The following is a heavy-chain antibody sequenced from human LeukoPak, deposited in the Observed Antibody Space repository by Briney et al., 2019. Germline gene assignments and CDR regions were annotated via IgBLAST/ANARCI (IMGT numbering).Heavy chain of an antibody. D-gene: IGHD6-13*01. Sequence: ASVKVSCKASGYTFTGYYMHWVRQAPGQGLEWMGRINPNSGGTNYAQKFQGRVTMTRDTSISTAYMELSRLRSDGTAVYYCARYSSSSTYFDYWGQGTLVTVPS. V-gene: IGHV1-2*06. CDR1: GYTFTGYY. CDR3: ARYSSSSTYFDY. J-gene: IGHJ4*02. CDR2: INPNSGGT.